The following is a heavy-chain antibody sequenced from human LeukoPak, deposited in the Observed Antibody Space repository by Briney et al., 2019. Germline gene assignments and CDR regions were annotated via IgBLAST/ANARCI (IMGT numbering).Heavy chain of an antibody. Sequence: TSQTLSLTCAISGDTVSSNSATWNWIRQSPSRGLEWLGRTYYTSNLYSDYAVSVKSRITINQDTSQNQFSLQLNSVTPEDTAVYYCARIGHPWGIEDAFDIWGQGTMVTVSS. CDR3: ARIGHPWGIEDAFDI. D-gene: IGHD3-16*01. CDR1: GDTVSSNSAT. J-gene: IGHJ3*02. CDR2: TYYTSNLYS. V-gene: IGHV6-1*01.